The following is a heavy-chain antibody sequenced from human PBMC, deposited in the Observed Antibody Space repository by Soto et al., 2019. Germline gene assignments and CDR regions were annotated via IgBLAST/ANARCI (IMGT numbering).Heavy chain of an antibody. V-gene: IGHV4-39*01. Sequence: SETLSLTCTVSGGSISSSSYYWGWIRQPPGKGLEWIGSIYYSGSTYYNPSLNSRVTISVDTSKNQFSLKLSSVTAADTAVYYCARSPTDSSGFLFDYWGQGTLVTVSS. J-gene: IGHJ4*02. D-gene: IGHD6-19*01. CDR3: ARSPTDSSGFLFDY. CDR1: GGSISSSSYY. CDR2: IYYSGST.